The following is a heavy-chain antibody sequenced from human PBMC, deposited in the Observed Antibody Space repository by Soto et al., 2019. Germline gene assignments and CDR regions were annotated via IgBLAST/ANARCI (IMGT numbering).Heavy chain of an antibody. CDR2: VKQAGST. CDR1: CGSVSGYF. Sequence: SETLSLTCAIYCGSVSGYFWSWIRQPPGKGLEWIGEVKQAGSTNYNPSFKSRVTISLDTSKSHFSLKRRSVTAADTAGYYCARHGPQRPTGVVVSVTYNWFDPWGQGTLVNVSS. J-gene: IGHJ5*02. CDR3: ARHGPQRPTGVVVSVTYNWFDP. D-gene: IGHD2-15*01. V-gene: IGHV4-34*01.